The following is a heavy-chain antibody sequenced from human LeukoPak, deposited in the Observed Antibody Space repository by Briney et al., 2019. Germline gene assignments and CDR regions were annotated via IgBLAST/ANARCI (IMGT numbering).Heavy chain of an antibody. CDR3: ARDLEHGYSSGWLNWFDP. V-gene: IGHV3-33*01. D-gene: IGHD6-19*01. CDR1: GFTFSSYG. Sequence: GGSLRLSCAASGFTFSSYGMHWVRQAPGKGLEWVAVIWCDGSNKYYADSVKGRFTISRDNSKNTLYLQMNSLRAEDTAVYYCARDLEHGYSSGWLNWFDPWGQGTLVTVSS. J-gene: IGHJ5*02. CDR2: IWCDGSNK.